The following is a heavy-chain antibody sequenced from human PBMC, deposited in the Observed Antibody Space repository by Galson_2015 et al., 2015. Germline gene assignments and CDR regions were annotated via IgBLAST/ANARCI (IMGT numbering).Heavy chain of an antibody. CDR1: GYTFSSGG. CDR2: ISTSSSNT. CDR3: ARDRDYTFEY. V-gene: IGHV1-18*01. Sequence: SVKVSCKASGYTFSSGGLSWVRQAPGEGLEWMGWISTSSSNTKLAQKFQGRVTLTTDSSTSTAYMEVRSLRSDDTALYYCARDRDYTFEYWGQGTLVTVSS. D-gene: IGHD4-11*01. J-gene: IGHJ4*02.